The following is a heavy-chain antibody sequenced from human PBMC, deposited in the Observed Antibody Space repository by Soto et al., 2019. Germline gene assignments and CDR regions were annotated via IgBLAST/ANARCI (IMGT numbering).Heavy chain of an antibody. CDR3: ARGASP. J-gene: IGHJ5*02. V-gene: IGHV1-8*01. Sequence: QVQLVQSGAEVKKPGASVKVSCKASGYTFTSSDINWVRQATGQGLEWMGWMNPNTGNTGYAQKFQGRITLTRSTSISTAYLELSSLNSAASAVYYCARGASPWGQGTLVTVSS. CDR2: MNPNTGNT. CDR1: GYTFTSSD.